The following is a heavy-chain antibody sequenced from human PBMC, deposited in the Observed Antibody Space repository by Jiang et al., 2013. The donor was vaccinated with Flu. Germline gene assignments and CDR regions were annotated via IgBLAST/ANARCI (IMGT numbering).Heavy chain of an antibody. CDR2: INPNTGVT. Sequence: EVKKPGASVMVSCKASGYNFIGYHIHWVRLAPGQGLEWMGWINPNTGVTKYAQNFQGRVAMTRDASITTAYMKLSSLRPDDTTIYYCARGLGGGSYTDSLDFWGQGTHVIVSS. J-gene: IGHJ4*02. CDR1: GYNFIGYH. D-gene: IGHD3-10*01. CDR3: ARGLGGGSYTDSLDF. V-gene: IGHV1-2*02.